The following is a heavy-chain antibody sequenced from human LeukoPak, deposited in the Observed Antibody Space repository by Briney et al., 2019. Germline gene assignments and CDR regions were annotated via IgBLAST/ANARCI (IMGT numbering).Heavy chain of an antibody. J-gene: IGHJ4*02. CDR1: GFTFSDYW. CDR2: IWYDGSRK. Sequence: PGESLRLSCAVSGFTFSDYWMTWVRQAPGKGLEWEAIIWYDGSRKYYADSVKARFTISRDNSKNTLYLQMNSLRAEDTAVYYCARVLDTAGIGYWGQGTLVTVSS. D-gene: IGHD5-18*01. V-gene: IGHV3-33*08. CDR3: ARVLDTAGIGY.